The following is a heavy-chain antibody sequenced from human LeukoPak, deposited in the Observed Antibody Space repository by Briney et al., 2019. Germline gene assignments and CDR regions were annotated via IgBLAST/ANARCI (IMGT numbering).Heavy chain of an antibody. CDR2: INPSGDST. V-gene: IGHV1-46*01. D-gene: IGHD3-22*01. CDR3: ARDQMSYYYDSSGYTH. CDR1: GYTFTSSY. Sequence: ASVKVSCKASGYTFTSSYMHWVRQAPGQGLEWLGRINPSGDSTTYAQKFQGRVTITRDTSASTAYMELSSLRSEDTAVYYCARDQMSYYYDSSGYTHWGQGTLVTVSS. J-gene: IGHJ4*02.